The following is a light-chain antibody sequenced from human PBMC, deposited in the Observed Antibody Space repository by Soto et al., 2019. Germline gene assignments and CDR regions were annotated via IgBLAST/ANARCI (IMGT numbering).Light chain of an antibody. CDR3: LLYHSGPYV. Sequence: QTVVTQEHSLTVSPGGTVTLTCGSSTGAVTSDFHPNWFQQKPGQAPRALIYSTSNKQSWTPARFSGSLLGGKASLTVSGVQPEDEAEYYCLLYHSGPYVFGTVTKLTVL. V-gene: IGLV7-43*01. CDR1: TGAVTSDFH. CDR2: STS. J-gene: IGLJ1*01.